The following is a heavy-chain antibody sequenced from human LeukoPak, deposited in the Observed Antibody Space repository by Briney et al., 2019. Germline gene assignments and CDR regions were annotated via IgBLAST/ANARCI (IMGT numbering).Heavy chain of an antibody. CDR2: INSDGSST. D-gene: IGHD2-15*01. CDR1: GFTFSSYW. CDR3: AREQLYCSGGSCPYSLIDY. V-gene: IGHV3-74*01. J-gene: IGHJ4*02. Sequence: GGSLRLSCAASGFTFSSYWMHWVRQAPGKGLVWVSRINSDGSSTSYADSVKGRFTISRDNAKNTLYLQMNSLRAEDTAVYYCAREQLYCSGGSCPYSLIDYWGQGTLVTVSS.